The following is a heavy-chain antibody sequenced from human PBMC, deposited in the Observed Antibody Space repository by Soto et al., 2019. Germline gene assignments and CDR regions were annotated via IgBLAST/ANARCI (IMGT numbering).Heavy chain of an antibody. CDR2: INAGNGNT. CDR3: AGVVVVAANNVFDI. V-gene: IGHV1-3*01. D-gene: IGHD2-15*01. CDR1: GYTFTSYA. J-gene: IGHJ3*02. Sequence: ASVTVSCQASGYTFTSYAMHWVRQAPGQRLEWMGWINAGNGNTKYSQKFQGRVTITRDTSASTAYMELSSLRSEDTAVYYCAGVVVVAANNVFDIWGQGTMVPVS.